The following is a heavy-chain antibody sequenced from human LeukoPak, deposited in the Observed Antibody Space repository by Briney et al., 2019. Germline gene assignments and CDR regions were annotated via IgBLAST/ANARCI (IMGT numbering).Heavy chain of an antibody. Sequence: GRSLRLSCAASGFTFSSYAMHWVRQAPGKGLEWVAVISYDGSNKYYAGSVKGRFTISRDNSKNTLYLQMNSLRAEDTAVYYCARFDDYGGNGLDYWGQGTLVTVSS. J-gene: IGHJ4*02. CDR2: ISYDGSNK. D-gene: IGHD4-23*01. V-gene: IGHV3-30-3*01. CDR3: ARFDDYGGNGLDY. CDR1: GFTFSSYA.